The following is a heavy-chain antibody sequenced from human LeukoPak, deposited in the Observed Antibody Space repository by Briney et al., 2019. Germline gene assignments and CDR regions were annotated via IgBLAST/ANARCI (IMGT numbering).Heavy chain of an antibody. J-gene: IGHJ4*02. V-gene: IGHV5-51*01. CDR2: LYPGDSDT. CDR1: GYSFTSYW. D-gene: IGHD1-26*01. Sequence: GESLKISCKGSGYSFTSYWIGWARQMPGKGLEWMGILYPGDSDTTYSPSFLGQVTISADKSISTAYLQWSSLKASDTAMYYCARRGSYSSFDYWGQGTLVTVSS. CDR3: ARRGSYSSFDY.